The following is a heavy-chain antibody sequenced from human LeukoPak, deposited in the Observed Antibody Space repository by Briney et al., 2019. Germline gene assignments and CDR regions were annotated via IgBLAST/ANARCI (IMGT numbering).Heavy chain of an antibody. CDR3: PKDGGGRSYHFDY. J-gene: IGHJ4*02. D-gene: IGHD1-26*01. Sequence: GRSLRLSCAASGFTFSSYGMHWVRQAPGKGLEWVAVIWYDGSNKYYADSVKGRFTISRDNSKNTLYLQMNSLRAEDTAVYYCPKDGGGRSYHFDYWGQGTLVTVSS. CDR2: IWYDGSNK. V-gene: IGHV3-33*06. CDR1: GFTFSSYG.